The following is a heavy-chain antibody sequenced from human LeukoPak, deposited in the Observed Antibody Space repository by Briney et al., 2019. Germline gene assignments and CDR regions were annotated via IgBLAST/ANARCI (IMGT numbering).Heavy chain of an antibody. CDR3: ARDRVSMIRGVTALDY. V-gene: IGHV3-21*01. J-gene: IGHJ4*02. Sequence: GGSLRLSCAASGFTFSSYGMNWVRQAPGKGLEWVSSISSSSSYIYYADSVKGRFTISRDNAKNSLYLQMNSLRAEDTAVYCCARDRVSMIRGVTALDYWGQGTLVTVSS. D-gene: IGHD3-10*01. CDR1: GFTFSSYG. CDR2: ISSSSSYI.